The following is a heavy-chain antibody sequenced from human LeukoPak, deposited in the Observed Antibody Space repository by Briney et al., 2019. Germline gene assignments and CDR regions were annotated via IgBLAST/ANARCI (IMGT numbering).Heavy chain of an antibody. J-gene: IGHJ6*03. CDR1: GGSFSGYY. D-gene: IGHD3-3*01. CDR2: INHSGST. V-gene: IGHV4-34*01. Sequence: SETLSLTCAVYGGSFSGYYGSWIRQPPGKGLEWMGEINHSGSTNYNPSLKSRVSISVDTSKNQFSLKVSSLTAADTAVYYCARGPYYDFWSGLTDHYYYMDVWGKGTTVTVSS. CDR3: ARGPYYDFWSGLTDHYYYMDV.